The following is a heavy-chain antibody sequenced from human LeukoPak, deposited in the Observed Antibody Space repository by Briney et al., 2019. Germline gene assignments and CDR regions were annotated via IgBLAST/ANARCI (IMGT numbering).Heavy chain of an antibody. V-gene: IGHV3-23*01. J-gene: IGHJ4*02. CDR1: GFTFSSYA. D-gene: IGHD2-15*01. Sequence: GGSLRLSCAASGFTFSSYAMSWVRQAPGKGLEWVSAISGSGGSTYYADSVKGRFTISRDNSKNTLYLQMNSLRAEDTAVYYCAKVSSRCSGGSCYFDYWGQGTLVTVSS. CDR3: AKVSSRCSGGSCYFDY. CDR2: ISGSGGST.